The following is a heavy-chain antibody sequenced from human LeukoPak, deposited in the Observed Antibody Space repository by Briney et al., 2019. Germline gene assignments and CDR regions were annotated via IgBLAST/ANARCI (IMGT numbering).Heavy chain of an antibody. J-gene: IGHJ4*02. D-gene: IGHD6-6*01. Sequence: ASVKVSCKASGYTFTGYYMHWVRQAPGQGLEWMGWINPNSGGTNYAQKFQGRVTMTRDTSISTAYMELSRLRSDDTAVYYCARDEGIAARSPGYWGQGTLVTVSS. CDR3: ARDEGIAARSPGY. CDR2: INPNSGGT. V-gene: IGHV1-2*02. CDR1: GYTFTGYY.